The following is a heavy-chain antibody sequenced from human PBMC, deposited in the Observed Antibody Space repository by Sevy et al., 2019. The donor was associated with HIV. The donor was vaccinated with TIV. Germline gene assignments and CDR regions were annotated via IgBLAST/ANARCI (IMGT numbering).Heavy chain of an antibody. Sequence: SETLSLTCAVSGYSISSGYYWGWIRQPPGKGLEWIGSIYHSGSTYYNPSLKSRVTISVDTSKNQFSLKLSSVTAADTAVYYCAREYSSSSGGWFDPWGQRTLVTVSS. CDR1: GYSISSGYY. J-gene: IGHJ5*02. CDR3: AREYSSSSGGWFDP. CDR2: IYHSGST. V-gene: IGHV4-38-2*02. D-gene: IGHD6-6*01.